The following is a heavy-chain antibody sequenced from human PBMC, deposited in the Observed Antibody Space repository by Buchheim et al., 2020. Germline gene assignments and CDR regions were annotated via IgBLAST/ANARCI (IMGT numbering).Heavy chain of an antibody. D-gene: IGHD3-22*01. CDR3: ASRSYYYDSSGYYYLNRFDP. V-gene: IGHV4-30-2*01. CDR2: IYHSGST. Sequence: QLQLQESGSGLVKPSQTLSLTCAVSGGSISSGGYSWSWIRQPPGKGLEWIGYIYHSGSTYYNPSLKSRVTISVDRSKNQFSLKLSSVTAADTAVYYCASRSYYYDSSGYYYLNRFDPWGQGTL. CDR1: GGSISSGGYS. J-gene: IGHJ5*02.